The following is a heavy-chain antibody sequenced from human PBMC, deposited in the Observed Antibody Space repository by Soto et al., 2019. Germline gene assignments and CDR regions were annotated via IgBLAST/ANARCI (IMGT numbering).Heavy chain of an antibody. CDR2: IDPSDSYT. J-gene: IGHJ5*02. Sequence: PGESLKISCKGSGYSFTSYWISWVRQMPGKGLEWMGRIDPSDSYTNYSPSFQGHVTISADKSISTAYLQWSSLKASDTAMYYCARPGGPSSNWFDPWGQGTLVTVS. CDR3: ARPGGPSSNWFDP. D-gene: IGHD6-6*01. CDR1: GYSFTSYW. V-gene: IGHV5-10-1*01.